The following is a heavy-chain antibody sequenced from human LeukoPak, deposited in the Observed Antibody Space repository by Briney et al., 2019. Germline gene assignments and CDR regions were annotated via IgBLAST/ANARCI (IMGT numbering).Heavy chain of an antibody. V-gene: IGHV3-23*01. J-gene: IGHJ4*02. Sequence: GGSLRLSCAASGFTFSSYAMSWVRQAPGKGLEWVSAISGSGGSTYYADSGKGPFTISRDNSKNTLYLQMNSRRAEDTAVYYCAKRGTSSGWYSFDYWGQGTLVTVSS. D-gene: IGHD6-19*01. CDR3: AKRGTSSGWYSFDY. CDR2: ISGSGGST. CDR1: GFTFSSYA.